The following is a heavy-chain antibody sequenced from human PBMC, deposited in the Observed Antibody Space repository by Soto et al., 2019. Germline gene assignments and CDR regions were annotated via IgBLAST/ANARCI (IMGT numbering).Heavy chain of an antibody. V-gene: IGHV3-23*01. Sequence: EVQLLESGGDLVQPGGSLRLSCAASGFSFSSYAMGWVRQTQGKGLEWVSALYGRSSKTWYADSVKGRFTISRDNSKNTLHLQRNSLRGEDTAVYYCAKDRGVLRAWHFDLGGRGTLVTVSS. J-gene: IGHJ2*01. CDR1: GFSFSSYA. CDR3: AKDRGVLRAWHFDL. D-gene: IGHD3-10*01. CDR2: LYGRSSKT.